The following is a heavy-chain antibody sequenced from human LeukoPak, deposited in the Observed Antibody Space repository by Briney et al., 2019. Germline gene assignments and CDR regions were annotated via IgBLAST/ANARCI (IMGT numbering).Heavy chain of an antibody. Sequence: GRSLRLSCTASGFTFGDYAMTWVRQAPGKGLEWVGFIRNKAYGETAEYAASVKGRFTISRDDSKSIAYLQMNSLKTEDTAVYYCTRFLTYYYDSSGYFPFDYWGQGTLVTVSS. D-gene: IGHD3-22*01. CDR3: TRFLTYYYDSSGYFPFDY. V-gene: IGHV3-49*04. CDR1: GFTFGDYA. CDR2: IRNKAYGETA. J-gene: IGHJ4*02.